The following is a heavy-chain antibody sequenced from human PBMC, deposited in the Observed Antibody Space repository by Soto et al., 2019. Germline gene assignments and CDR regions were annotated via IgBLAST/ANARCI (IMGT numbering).Heavy chain of an antibody. CDR2: IIPIFGTA. Sequence: ASVKVSCKASGGTFSSYAISWVRQAPGQGLEWMGGIIPIFGTANYAQKFQGRVTITADKSTSTAYMELSSLRSEDTAVYYCARCPTAMVTQFRYWGQGTLVTVSS. CDR3: ARCPTAMVTQFRY. J-gene: IGHJ4*02. CDR1: GGTFSSYA. V-gene: IGHV1-69*06. D-gene: IGHD5-18*01.